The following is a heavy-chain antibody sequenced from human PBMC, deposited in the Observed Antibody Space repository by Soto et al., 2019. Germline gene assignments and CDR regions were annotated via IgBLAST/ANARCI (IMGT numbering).Heavy chain of an antibody. CDR3: ARYRSRISRFWFDP. CDR1: GFTFNKYG. CDR2: MWYDGSNE. Sequence: QVQLVESGGGVVQAGGSLRLSCTASGFTFNKYGMHWVRQAPGKGLEWVAVMWYDGSNEYYADSVKGRFTISRDNSSNTVALKMNSLRAEYTTVYYCARYRSRISRFWFDPWGQGTLVTVSS. J-gene: IGHJ5*02. D-gene: IGHD1-20*01. V-gene: IGHV3-33*01.